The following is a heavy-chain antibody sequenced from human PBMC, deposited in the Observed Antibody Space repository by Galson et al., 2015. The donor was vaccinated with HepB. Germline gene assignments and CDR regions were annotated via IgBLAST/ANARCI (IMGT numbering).Heavy chain of an antibody. Sequence: SLRLSCAASGFTFNGFAMHWVRQTPGKGLEFVAATSRNGELTYYADSVKGRFTISRDNSRTTLYLQMTSLRDEDMAIYYCVKDRPGYTIDYWGQGTLVTVSS. CDR3: VKDRPGYTIDY. D-gene: IGHD5-24*01. CDR1: GFTFNGFA. CDR2: TSRNGELT. J-gene: IGHJ4*02. V-gene: IGHV3-64D*06.